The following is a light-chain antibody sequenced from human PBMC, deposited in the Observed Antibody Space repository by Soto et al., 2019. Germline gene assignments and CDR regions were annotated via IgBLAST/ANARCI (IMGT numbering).Light chain of an antibody. CDR2: DVN. J-gene: IGLJ1*01. CDR1: SSDVGSYDF. CDR3: CSFSTSGTHV. V-gene: IGLV2-14*01. Sequence: QSALTQPASVSGSPGQSITISCTGTSSDVGSYDFVSWHQQHPGQAPKLMIYDVNNRPSGVSSRFSGSKSGNTASLTISGLQAEDEADYYCCSFSTSGTHVFGTGTQLTVL.